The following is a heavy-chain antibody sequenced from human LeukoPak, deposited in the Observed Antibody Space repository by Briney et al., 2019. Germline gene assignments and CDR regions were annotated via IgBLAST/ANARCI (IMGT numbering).Heavy chain of an antibody. D-gene: IGHD1-7*01. CDR3: ARATTTFYYYYHGLDV. Sequence: PGGSLRLSCAASGFTFSSYSMNWVRRAPGKGLEWVSSISSSSTYISYADSVKGRFTISRDNAKNSLYLQMNSLRAGDTAVYYCARATTTFYYYYHGLDVWGQGTTVTVSS. CDR2: ISSSSTYI. CDR1: GFTFSSYS. J-gene: IGHJ6*02. V-gene: IGHV3-21*01.